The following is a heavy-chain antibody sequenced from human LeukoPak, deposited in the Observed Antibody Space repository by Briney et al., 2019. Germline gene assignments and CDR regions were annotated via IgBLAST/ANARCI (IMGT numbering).Heavy chain of an antibody. Sequence: GESLKISCKGSGYSFTTYWIGWVRQKPGKGLEWMGIIYPGDSDTRYSPSFQGQVTISADKSISTAYVQWSSLKASDTAMYYCAALYGSGSYYIQFWGQGTLVTVSS. CDR3: AALYGSGSYYIQF. CDR2: IYPGDSDT. J-gene: IGHJ4*02. V-gene: IGHV5-51*01. CDR1: GYSFTTYW. D-gene: IGHD3-10*01.